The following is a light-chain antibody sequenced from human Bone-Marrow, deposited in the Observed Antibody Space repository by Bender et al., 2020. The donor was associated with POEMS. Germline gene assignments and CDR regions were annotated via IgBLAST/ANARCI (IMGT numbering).Light chain of an antibody. CDR2: SNY. CDR3: SSFAGSDTWV. J-gene: IGLJ3*02. CDR1: DSNFGGNN. Sequence: QSVLTQPPSASGTPGQSVIISCSGTDSNFGGNNVNWYQHLPGTAPRLVVYSNYQRPSGVPDRFSGSKSGNTASLTISGLQAEDEADYYCSSFAGSDTWVFGGGTELTVL. V-gene: IGLV1-44*01.